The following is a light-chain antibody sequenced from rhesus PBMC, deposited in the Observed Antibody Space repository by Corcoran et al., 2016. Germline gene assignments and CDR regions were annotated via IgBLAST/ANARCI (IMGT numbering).Light chain of an antibody. CDR2: EAS. V-gene: IGKV1-25*01. J-gene: IGKJ2*01. CDR3: QQYNTLPYT. Sequence: DIQMTQSPSSLSASVGDRVTITCRASQGITNDLAWYQQKPGETPKLLFYEASSLQSGIPFRFSGSGSRTECILTISSLQPEDFATYYCQQYNTLPYTFGQGTKVEIK. CDR1: QGITND.